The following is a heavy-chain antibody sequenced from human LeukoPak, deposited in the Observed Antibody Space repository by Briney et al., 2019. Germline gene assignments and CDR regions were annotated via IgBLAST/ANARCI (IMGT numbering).Heavy chain of an antibody. D-gene: IGHD3-9*01. CDR3: ARDLTGLRGNWFDP. V-gene: IGHV1-69*13. CDR1: GGTFSSYA. CDR2: IIPIFGTA. J-gene: IGHJ5*02. Sequence: ASVKVSCKASGGTFSSYAISWVRQAPGQGLEWMGGIIPIFGTANYAQKFQGRVTITADESTSTAYTELSSLRSEDTAVYYCARDLTGLRGNWFDPWGQGTLVTVSS.